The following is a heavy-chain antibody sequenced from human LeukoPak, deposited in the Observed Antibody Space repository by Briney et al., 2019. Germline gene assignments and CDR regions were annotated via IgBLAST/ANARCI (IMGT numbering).Heavy chain of an antibody. V-gene: IGHV3-23*01. CDR2: ISGSGGST. CDR1: GFTFNNYA. J-gene: IGHJ5*02. D-gene: IGHD4-23*01. CDR3: AKDPLYGGNPGFWFDP. Sequence: GGSLRLSCAASGFTFNNYAMSWVRQAPGKGLEWVSAISGSGGSTYYADSVKGRFTISRDNSKNTLYLQMNSLRAEDTAVYYCAKDPLYGGNPGFWFDPWGQGTLVTVSS.